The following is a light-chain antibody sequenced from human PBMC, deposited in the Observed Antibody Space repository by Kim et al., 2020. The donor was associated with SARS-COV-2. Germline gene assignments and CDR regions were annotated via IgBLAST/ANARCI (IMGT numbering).Light chain of an antibody. J-gene: IGKJ4*01. Sequence: TINCKSNQSLLYSSNNQNYLAWYQQKAGQPPRLLVYWASTRESGVPDRFSGSGSGTDFTLTISSLQAEDVAVYYCQQYYDTLALTFGGGTKVEIK. CDR3: QQYYDTLALT. CDR1: QSLLYSSNNQNY. V-gene: IGKV4-1*01. CDR2: WAS.